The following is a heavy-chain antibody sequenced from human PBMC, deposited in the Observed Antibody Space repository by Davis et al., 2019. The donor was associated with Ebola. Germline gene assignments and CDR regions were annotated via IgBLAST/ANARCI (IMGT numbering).Heavy chain of an antibody. J-gene: IGHJ4*02. CDR3: GRHVDILAADF. CDR1: GYTFINYW. V-gene: IGHV5-10-1*01. D-gene: IGHD5-12*01. CDR2: IDPSDSYT. Sequence: KVSCKGSGYTFINYWIDWVRQTPGKGLEWMGKIDPSDSYTNYSPSFEGHVSISADKSTSTAYLEWSSLKASDTAVYYCGRHVDILAADFWGQGTLVTVSS.